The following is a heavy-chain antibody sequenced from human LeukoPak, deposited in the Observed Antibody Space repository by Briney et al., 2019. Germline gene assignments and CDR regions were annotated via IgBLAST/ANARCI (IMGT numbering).Heavy chain of an antibody. CDR3: ATRGILYPSTYDY. J-gene: IGHJ4*02. V-gene: IGHV3-74*01. CDR1: GFSFMDYW. D-gene: IGHD2/OR15-2a*01. Sequence: GGSLRLSCAASGFSFMDYWTHWVRQAPGKGLVWVSRINSDGSSTVYADSVKGRFTISRDNAKNKLYLQMNSLRAEDTAVYYCATRGILYPSTYDYWSQGTLVTVSS. CDR2: INSDGSST.